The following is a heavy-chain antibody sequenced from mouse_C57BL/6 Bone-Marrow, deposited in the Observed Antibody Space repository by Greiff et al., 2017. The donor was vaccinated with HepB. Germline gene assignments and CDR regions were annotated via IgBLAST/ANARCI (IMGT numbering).Heavy chain of an antibody. CDR2: INPSNGGT. CDR3: AHTGKYYGSSNWYIDV. V-gene: IGHV1-53*01. D-gene: IGHD1-1*01. CDR1: GYTFTSYW. J-gene: IGHJ1*03. Sequence: VQLQQPGTELVKPGASVKLSCKASGYTFTSYWMHWVKQRPGQGLEWIGNINPSNGGTNYNEKFKSKATLTVDKSSSTAYMQLSSLTSEDSAVYYCAHTGKYYGSSNWYIDVWGTGTPVTVSS.